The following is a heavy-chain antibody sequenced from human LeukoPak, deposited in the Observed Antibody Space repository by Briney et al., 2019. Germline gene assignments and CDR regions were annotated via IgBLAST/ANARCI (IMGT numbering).Heavy chain of an antibody. CDR3: ARGVEMGDSDY. J-gene: IGHJ4*02. Sequence: PGGSLRLSCAASGFTFSSYGMHWVRQAPGKGLEWVAVISYDGSNKYYADSVKGRFTISRDNSKNTLYPQMNSLRAEDTAVYYCARGVEMGDSDYWGQGTLVTVSS. CDR1: GFTFSSYG. D-gene: IGHD3-16*01. CDR2: ISYDGSNK. V-gene: IGHV3-30*03.